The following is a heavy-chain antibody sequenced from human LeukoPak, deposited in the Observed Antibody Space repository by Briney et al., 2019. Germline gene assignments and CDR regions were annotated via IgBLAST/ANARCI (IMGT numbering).Heavy chain of an antibody. V-gene: IGHV4-4*07. Sequence: SETLSLTCTVSKGSISIYYWSWVRQPAGKGLEWIGRTSASGSTNYNPSLKSRVTMSVDTSKNQFSLKLSSVTAADTAVYYCARGITVTRPFDYWGQGTLVTVSS. CDR3: ARGITVTRPFDY. CDR2: TSASGST. CDR1: KGSISIYY. J-gene: IGHJ4*02. D-gene: IGHD4-17*01.